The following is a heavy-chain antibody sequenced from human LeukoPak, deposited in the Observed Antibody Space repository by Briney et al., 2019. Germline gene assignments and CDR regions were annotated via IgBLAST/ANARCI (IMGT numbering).Heavy chain of an antibody. Sequence: PGRSLRLSCAASGFTFSSYAMHWVRQAPGKGLEWVAVISYDGSNKYYADSVKGRFTISRDNAKNSLYLQMNSLRDEDTAMYYCAKGLYYGSGLFDYWGQGTLVTVSS. CDR1: GFTFSSYA. CDR2: ISYDGSNK. J-gene: IGHJ4*02. V-gene: IGHV3-30-3*01. CDR3: AKGLYYGSGLFDY. D-gene: IGHD3-10*01.